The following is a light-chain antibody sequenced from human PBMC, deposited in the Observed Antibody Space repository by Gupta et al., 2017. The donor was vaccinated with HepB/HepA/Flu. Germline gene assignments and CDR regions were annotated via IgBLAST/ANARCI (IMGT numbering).Light chain of an antibody. V-gene: IGKV1-16*02. Sequence: DLPMPQSPSSLSASVGDRVTITCRASQGISNYLAWFQQKPGKAPKSLIYAASSLQSGVPSKCSGRGSRTVFTLTISRLQPEDVATYYCQQYNSDPITFGRGTQLEIK. CDR2: AAS. CDR3: QQYNSDPIT. CDR1: QGISNY. J-gene: IGKJ5*01.